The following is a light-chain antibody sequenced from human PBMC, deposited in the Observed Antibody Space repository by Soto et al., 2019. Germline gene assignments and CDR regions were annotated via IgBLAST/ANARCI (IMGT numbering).Light chain of an antibody. J-gene: IGKJ1*01. Sequence: DIQMTQSPSTMYASVGDRGTITCRASQSIDSWLAWYQQKPGKAPKFLMYKASNLESGVPLRFSGSASETEFTLTISLLQPDDFAIYYCQHYKSYPWTFGQGTKVALK. CDR2: KAS. V-gene: IGKV1-5*03. CDR1: QSIDSW. CDR3: QHYKSYPWT.